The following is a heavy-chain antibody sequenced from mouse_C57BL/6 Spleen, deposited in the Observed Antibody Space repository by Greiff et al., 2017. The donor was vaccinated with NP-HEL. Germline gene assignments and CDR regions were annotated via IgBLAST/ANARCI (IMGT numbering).Heavy chain of an antibody. D-gene: IGHD2-1*01. Sequence: VQLQQSGAELARPGASVKLSCKASGYTFTSYGISWVKQRTGQGLEWIGEIYPRSGNTYYNEKFKGKATLTADKSSSTAYMELRSLTSEDSAVYFCASPGYYGNYLYFDYWGQGTTLTVSS. CDR2: IYPRSGNT. V-gene: IGHV1-81*01. J-gene: IGHJ2*01. CDR1: GYTFTSYG. CDR3: ASPGYYGNYLYFDY.